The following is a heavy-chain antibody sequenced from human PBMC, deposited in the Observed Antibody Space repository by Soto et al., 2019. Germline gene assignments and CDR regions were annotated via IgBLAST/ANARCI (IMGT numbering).Heavy chain of an antibody. J-gene: IGHJ3*02. CDR1: GASISSAY. V-gene: IGHV4-59*03. Sequence: QVQLQESGPGLVKPSETLSLTCTVSGASISSAYWSWIRQPPGKGPEWIGYIHNSGSTNYNPSLKSRVTFSXXTXSXXSATSLRYMTAAVNAMYEMAACHYKGSGSRDTFNIGSNGTMDNVSS. D-gene: IGHD3-3*01. CDR3: AACHYKGSGSRDTFNI. CDR2: IHNSGST.